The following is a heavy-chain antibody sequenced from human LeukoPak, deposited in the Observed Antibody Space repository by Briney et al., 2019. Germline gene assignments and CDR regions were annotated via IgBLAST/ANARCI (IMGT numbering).Heavy chain of an antibody. J-gene: IGHJ4*02. CDR3: AGMVHY. V-gene: IGHV3-48*01. CDR2: ITGSSSNI. Sequence: PGESLRLSCEASGFTFSTYTMNWVRQAPGKGLEWVSSITGSSSNIYYADSVKGRLTISRDNAKNTLYLQMNSLRAEDTAVYYCAGMVHYWGQGTLVTVSA. CDR1: GFTFSTYT. D-gene: IGHD3-10*01.